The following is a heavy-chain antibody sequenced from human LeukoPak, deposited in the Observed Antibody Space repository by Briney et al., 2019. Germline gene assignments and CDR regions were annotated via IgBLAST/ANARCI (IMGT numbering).Heavy chain of an antibody. D-gene: IGHD3-10*01. CDR3: ARAPGRFGELFGYPVVYYFDY. J-gene: IGHJ4*02. CDR1: GDSVSSNSAA. Sequence: SQTLSLTCAISGDSVSSNSAAWNWIRQSPSRGLEWLGRTYYRSKWYNDYAVPVKSRITINPDTSKNQFSLQLNSVTPEDTAVYYCARAPGRFGELFGYPVVYYFDYWGQGTLVTVSS. CDR2: TYYRSKWYN. V-gene: IGHV6-1*01.